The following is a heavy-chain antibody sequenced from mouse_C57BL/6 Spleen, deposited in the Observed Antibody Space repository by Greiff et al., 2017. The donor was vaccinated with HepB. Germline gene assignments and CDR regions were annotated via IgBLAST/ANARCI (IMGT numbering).Heavy chain of an antibody. Sequence: VKLQESGPELVKPGASVKISCKASGYAFSSSWMNWVKQRPGKGLEWIGRIYPGDGDTNYNGKFKGKATLTADKSSSTAYMQLSSLTSEDSAVYFCARSTTTVVGYWGQGTLVTVSA. CDR1: GYAFSSSW. D-gene: IGHD1-1*01. V-gene: IGHV1-82*01. CDR3: ARSTTTVVGY. CDR2: IYPGDGDT. J-gene: IGHJ3*01.